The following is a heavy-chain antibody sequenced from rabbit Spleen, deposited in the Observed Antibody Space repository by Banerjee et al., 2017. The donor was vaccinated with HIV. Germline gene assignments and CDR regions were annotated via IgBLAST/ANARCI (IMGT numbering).Heavy chain of an antibody. V-gene: IGHV1S40*01. J-gene: IGHJ6*01. Sequence: QSLEESGGGLVQPEGSLALTCKASGVSFSISSYMCWVRQAPGKGLEWIACIDSGSSGFTYYASWAKGRFTISKTSSTTVTLQMTRLTAADTATYFCARDTSSSFSSYGMDLWGPGTLVTVS. CDR2: IDSGSSGFT. D-gene: IGHD1-1*01. CDR3: ARDTSSSFSSYGMDL. CDR1: GVSFSISSY.